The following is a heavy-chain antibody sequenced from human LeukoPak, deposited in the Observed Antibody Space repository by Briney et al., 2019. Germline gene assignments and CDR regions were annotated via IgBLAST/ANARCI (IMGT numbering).Heavy chain of an antibody. CDR1: GFTFSDYY. CDR2: ICNSVGPI. D-gene: IGHD3-9*01. CDR3: ARGDYDILTGYSHSSYYYYGMDV. J-gene: IGHJ6*02. Sequence: GGSLRLYCAASGFTFSDYYMSWIRQAPGKGLGWVSYICNSVGPIYYADSVKGRFTISRDNVKNSLFLQMNSLRAEDTAVYYCARGDYDILTGYSHSSYYYYGMDVWGQGTTVTVSS. V-gene: IGHV3-11*01.